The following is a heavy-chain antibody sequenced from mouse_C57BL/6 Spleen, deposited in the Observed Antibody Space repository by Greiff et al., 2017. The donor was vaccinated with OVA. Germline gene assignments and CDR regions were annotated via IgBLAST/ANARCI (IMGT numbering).Heavy chain of an antibody. D-gene: IGHD4-1*01. CDR3: VGRTYWYFDV. CDR2: IYPRSGNT. J-gene: IGHJ1*03. CDR1: GYTFTSSG. V-gene: IGHV1-81*01. Sequence: QVQLKESGAELARPGASVKLSCKASGYTFTSSGISWVKQRTGQGLEWIGEIYPRSGNTYYNEKFKGKATLTADKSSSTAYMELRSLTSEDSAVYFCVGRTYWYFDVWGTGTTVTVSS.